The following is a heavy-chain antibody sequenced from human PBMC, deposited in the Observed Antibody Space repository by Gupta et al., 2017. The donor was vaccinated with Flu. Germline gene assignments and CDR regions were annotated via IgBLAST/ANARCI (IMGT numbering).Heavy chain of an antibody. V-gene: IGHV3-15*01. J-gene: IGHJ5*02. CDR1: GFPFSSAW. D-gene: IGHD2-21*02. CDR3: TKANCGGDCAGYNWVDP. Sequence: EGQLVESGGDLVKPGGSLRLSCTASGFPFSSAWMTWVRQAPGRGLDWLGRIKSNVDGGTTDYDPAVKGRFTISRDDSKNTLYLQMNRLNTDDTAVDVCTKANCGGDCAGYNWVDPWGQGTLVTVSS. CDR2: IKSNVDGGTT.